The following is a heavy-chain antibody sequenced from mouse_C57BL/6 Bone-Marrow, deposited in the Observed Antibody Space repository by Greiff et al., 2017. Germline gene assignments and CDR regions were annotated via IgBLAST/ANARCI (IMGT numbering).Heavy chain of an antibody. CDR2: IDPSDSYT. Sequence: LQQPGAELVRPGTSVKLSCKASGYTFTSYWMHWVKQRPGQGLEWIGVIDPSDSYTNYNQKFKGKATLTVDTSSSTAYMQLSSLTSEDSAVYYCARVGYFDYWGQGTTLTVSS. CDR1: GYTFTSYW. J-gene: IGHJ2*01. CDR3: ARVGYFDY. V-gene: IGHV1-59*01.